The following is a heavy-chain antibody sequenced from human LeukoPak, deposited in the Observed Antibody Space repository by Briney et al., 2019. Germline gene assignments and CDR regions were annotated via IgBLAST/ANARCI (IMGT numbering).Heavy chain of an antibody. CDR2: ISSRSTTI. V-gene: IGHV3-48*01. CDR1: GFSFDSYS. Sequence: GGSLRLSCEGSGFSFDSYSLYWVRQAPGKGLEWVSYISSRSTTIYCADSVKGRFITSRDSAKKSLYLQMNRLRAEDTAVYFCARGGPNYFFDFWGQGTLVTVSS. D-gene: IGHD3-16*01. J-gene: IGHJ4*02. CDR3: ARGGPNYFFDF.